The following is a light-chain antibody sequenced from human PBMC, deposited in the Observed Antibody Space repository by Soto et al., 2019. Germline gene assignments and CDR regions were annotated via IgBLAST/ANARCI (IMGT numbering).Light chain of an antibody. CDR3: QQYYSVPWT. CDR2: WAS. CDR1: ENIFYSPKNKDY. V-gene: IGKV4-1*01. J-gene: IGKJ1*01. Sequence: IVMTQSPDSLTVSLGERATINCKSSENIFYSPKNKDYLAWFQQKPGQPPKLLIYWASTRESGVPDRFSGSGAGTNFTLSISSLQSEDVAVYYCQQYYSVPWTFGHGTKVDI.